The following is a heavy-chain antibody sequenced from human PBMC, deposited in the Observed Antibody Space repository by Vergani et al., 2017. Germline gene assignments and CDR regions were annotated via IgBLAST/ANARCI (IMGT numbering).Heavy chain of an antibody. D-gene: IGHD3-10*01. CDR2: ISNDGSKK. Sequence: QVQLAESGGGRVQPGRSLRLSCAASGFSFSSHAIQWVRQAPGKGLEWVAVISNDGSKKYYADAVKGRFTISRDNSKNTLDLQMNSLRTQDTAVYYCAKAGSVTSGRLQYNFDLDVWGKGTTVTVS. CDR1: GFSFSSHA. V-gene: IGHV3-30*18. CDR3: AKAGSVTSGRLQYNFDLDV. J-gene: IGHJ6*03.